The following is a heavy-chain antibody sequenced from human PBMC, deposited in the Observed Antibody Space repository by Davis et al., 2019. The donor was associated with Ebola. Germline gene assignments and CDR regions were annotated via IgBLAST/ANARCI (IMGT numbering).Heavy chain of an antibody. Sequence: GSLRLSCAVYGGSFSGYYWSWIRQPPGKGLEWIGEINHSGSTNYNPSPKSRITISVDKSKNQFSLKLSSVTAADTAVYYCARVHYYYYYGMDVWGQGTTVTVSS. J-gene: IGHJ6*02. CDR3: ARVHYYYYYGMDV. CDR1: GGSFSGYY. V-gene: IGHV4-34*01. CDR2: INHSGST.